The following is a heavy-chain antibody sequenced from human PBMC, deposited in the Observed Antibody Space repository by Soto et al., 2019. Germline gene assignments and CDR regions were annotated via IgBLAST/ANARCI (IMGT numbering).Heavy chain of an antibody. V-gene: IGHV3-30*18. CDR1: GFTFSSYG. CDR3: AKGTAYYYGSGLDY. Sequence: QVQLEESGGGVVQPGRSLRLSCAASGFTFSSYGMHWVRQAPGKGLEWVAVISYDGSNKYYADSVKGRFTISRDNSKNTLYLQMNSLRAEDTAVYYCAKGTAYYYGSGLDYWGQGTLVTVSS. CDR2: ISYDGSNK. J-gene: IGHJ4*02. D-gene: IGHD3-10*01.